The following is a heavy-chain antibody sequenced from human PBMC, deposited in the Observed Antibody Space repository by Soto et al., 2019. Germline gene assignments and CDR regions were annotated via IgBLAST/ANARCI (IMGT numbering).Heavy chain of an antibody. CDR2: ISKSSTTI. V-gene: IGHV3-48*02. CDR1: GFTLSTYS. J-gene: IGHJ6*02. Sequence: EVQLVESGGGLVQPGGSLRFSCIASGFTLSTYSMTWVRQAPGKGLEWLSYISKSSTTINYADSVKGRFTISRDNAKNSVYLEMSSLRDEDSAVYYCARDPPNFYYYGMDVWGQGTTVTVSS. CDR3: ARDPPNFYYYGMDV.